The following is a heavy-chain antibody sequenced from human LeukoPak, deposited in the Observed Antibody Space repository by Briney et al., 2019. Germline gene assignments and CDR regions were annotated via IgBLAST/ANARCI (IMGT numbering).Heavy chain of an antibody. Sequence: GASLKISSKGSGSSFTSCLIGWVREMRGKGLEWMGIISAGDSDPRYSPSFQAQVAISADKSSSTAYLQWTSLKASAPVMYYCAREHDSSGYPDHYFDYWGQGTLVTVSS. CDR2: ISAGDSDP. CDR1: GSSFTSCL. V-gene: IGHV5-51*01. J-gene: IGHJ4*02. CDR3: AREHDSSGYPDHYFDY. D-gene: IGHD3-22*01.